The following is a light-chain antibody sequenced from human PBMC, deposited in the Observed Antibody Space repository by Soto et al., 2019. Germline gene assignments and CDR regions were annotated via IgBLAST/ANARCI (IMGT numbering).Light chain of an antibody. CDR1: QSVSSSY. CDR3: QQYGSSPSWT. CDR2: GAS. V-gene: IGKV3-20*01. J-gene: IGKJ1*01. Sequence: EIVLQQSPGPLSLSPGERATLSCRASQSVSSSYLAWYQQKPGQAPRLLIYGASSRAAGIPDRFSVSGSGTDFTLTISRLEPEDVAVYYCQQYGSSPSWTFGQGTKVEIK.